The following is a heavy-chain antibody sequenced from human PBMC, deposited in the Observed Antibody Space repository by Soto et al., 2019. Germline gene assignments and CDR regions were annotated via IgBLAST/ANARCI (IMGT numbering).Heavy chain of an antibody. CDR1: GFTFSSYG. V-gene: IGHV3-33*01. CDR2: IWYDGSNK. CDR3: ARTGVRGVIMVGYYYGMDV. Sequence: GGSLRLSCAASGFTFSSYGMHWVRQAPGKGLEWVAVIWYDGSNKYYADSVKGRFTISRDNSKNTLYLQMNSLRAEDTAVYYCARTGVRGVIMVGYYYGMDVWGQGTTVTVSS. D-gene: IGHD3-10*01. J-gene: IGHJ6*02.